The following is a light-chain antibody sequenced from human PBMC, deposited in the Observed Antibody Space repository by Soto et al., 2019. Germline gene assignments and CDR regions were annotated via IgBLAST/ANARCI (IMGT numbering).Light chain of an antibody. CDR1: QSVSSN. CDR3: QKYNNWPLT. V-gene: IGKV3D-15*01. CDR2: GAS. Sequence: EIVLTQSPGTLSLSPGERATLSCRASQSVSSNLAWYQPKPGQAPRLLIYGASTRATGVPARFSGSGSGTEFTLTISSLQSEDLAVYCCQKYNNWPLTFGPGTRLEIK. J-gene: IGKJ5*01.